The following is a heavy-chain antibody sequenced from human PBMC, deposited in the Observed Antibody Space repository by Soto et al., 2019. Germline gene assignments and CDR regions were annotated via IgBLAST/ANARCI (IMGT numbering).Heavy chain of an antibody. V-gene: IGHV4-31*03. CDR1: AGSISSGGYY. Sequence: QVQLQESGPGLVKPSQTLSLTCTVSAGSISSGGYYWSWIRQHPGKGLEWIGYIYYSGSTYYNPSLKCRVTISVDTSKKQFSLKLSSVTAADTAVYYCARGGDGYNSDWGQGTLVTVSS. CDR2: IYYSGST. CDR3: ARGGDGYNSD. J-gene: IGHJ4*02. D-gene: IGHD5-12*01.